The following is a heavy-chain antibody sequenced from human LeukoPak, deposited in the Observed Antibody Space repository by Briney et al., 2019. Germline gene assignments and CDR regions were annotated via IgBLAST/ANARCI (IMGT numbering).Heavy chain of an antibody. CDR2: VSYDGSNK. V-gene: IGHV3-30-3*01. J-gene: IGHJ4*02. Sequence: GGSLRLSCAASGFTFSSYAMHWVRQAPGKGLEWVAVVSYDGSNKYYADSVKGRFTISRDNSNNTLYLQMSSLRAEDTAVYYCAREVWGIVGATTYFDYWGQGTLVTVSS. CDR3: AREVWGIVGATTYFDY. CDR1: GFTFSSYA. D-gene: IGHD1-26*01.